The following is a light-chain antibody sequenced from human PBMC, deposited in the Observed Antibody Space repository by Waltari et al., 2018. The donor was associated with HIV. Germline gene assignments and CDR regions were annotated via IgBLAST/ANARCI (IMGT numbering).Light chain of an antibody. Sequence: SYDLTQAPSLSVSPGQAATILCSGFNLSNNYVSWYQQKPGQSPLLLIFQDRKRPSGIPERVSGSSSGNTATLTISGTQSVDEADYFCQAWGNNTVVFGGGTKLTVL. CDR3: QAWGNNTVV. J-gene: IGLJ2*01. CDR1: NLSNNY. CDR2: QDR. V-gene: IGLV3-1*01.